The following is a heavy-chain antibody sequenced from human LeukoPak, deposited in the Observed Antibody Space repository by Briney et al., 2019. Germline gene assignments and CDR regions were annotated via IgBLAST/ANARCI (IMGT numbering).Heavy chain of an antibody. CDR2: ISAYNGNT. CDR1: GYTFTSYG. V-gene: IGHV1-18*01. D-gene: IGHD2-2*01. J-gene: IGHJ6*02. Sequence: GASVKVSFKASGYTFTSYGISWVRQAPGQGLEWMGWISAYNGNTNYAQKLQGRVTMTTDTSTSTAYMELRSLRSDDTAVYYCARDSCSSTSCPRYYYYYGMDVWGQGTTVTVSS. CDR3: ARDSCSSTSCPRYYYYYGMDV.